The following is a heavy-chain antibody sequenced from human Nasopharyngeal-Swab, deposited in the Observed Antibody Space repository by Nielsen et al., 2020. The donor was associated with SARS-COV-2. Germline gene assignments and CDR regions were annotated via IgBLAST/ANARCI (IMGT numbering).Heavy chain of an antibody. CDR3: ARDGGITIFGVVPPGRGWFDP. D-gene: IGHD3-3*01. V-gene: IGHV4-59*01. CDR1: GGSISSYY. Sequence: SETLSLTCTVSGGSISSYYWSWIRQPPGKGLEWIGYIYYSGSPNYNPSLKSRVTISVDTSKNQFSLKLSSVTAADTAVYYCARDGGITIFGVVPPGRGWFDPWGQGTLVTVSS. CDR2: IYYSGSP. J-gene: IGHJ5*02.